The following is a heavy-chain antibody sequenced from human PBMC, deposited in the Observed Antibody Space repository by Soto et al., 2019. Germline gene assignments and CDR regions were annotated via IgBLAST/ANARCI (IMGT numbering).Heavy chain of an antibody. CDR3: ASSPPKSGSARYYIHDFDY. D-gene: IGHD3-10*01. Sequence: ASVKVSCKASGFTIRSYGINWERQAPGQGLEWMGWINGYSGQTKYAQNVKDRVKMNTDTSTSTAYMELRSLSSDDTAVYYCASSPPKSGSARYYIHDFDYWRQGTLVTFSS. CDR2: INGYSGQT. J-gene: IGHJ4*02. V-gene: IGHV1-18*04. CDR1: GFTIRSYG.